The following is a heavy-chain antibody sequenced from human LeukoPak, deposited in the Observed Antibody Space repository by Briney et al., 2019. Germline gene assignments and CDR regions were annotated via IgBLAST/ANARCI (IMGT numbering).Heavy chain of an antibody. V-gene: IGHV1-18*01. CDR1: GYTFTSYG. D-gene: IGHD2-2*01. Sequence: ASVKVSCKASGYTFTSYGISWVRQAPGQGLEWMGWISAYNGNTNYAQKLQGRVTMTTDTSTSTAYMELRSLRSDDTAVYYCATGHYCSSTSCYSYYMDVWGKGTTVTVSS. CDR3: ATGHYCSSTSCYSYYMDV. J-gene: IGHJ6*03. CDR2: ISAYNGNT.